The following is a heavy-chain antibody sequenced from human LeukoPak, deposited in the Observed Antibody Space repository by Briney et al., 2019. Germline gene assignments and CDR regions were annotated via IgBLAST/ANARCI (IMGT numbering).Heavy chain of an antibody. CDR1: GFTFSSYW. CDR3: ARDPPLIAAAGSLYFQH. V-gene: IGHV3-7*01. Sequence: GGSLRLSCAASGFTFSSYWMTWVRQAPGKGLEWVANIKQDGSEKYYVDSVKGRFTISRDNAKNSLYLQMNSLRGEDTAVYYCARDPPLIAAAGSLYFQHWGQGTLVTVSS. CDR2: IKQDGSEK. D-gene: IGHD6-13*01. J-gene: IGHJ1*01.